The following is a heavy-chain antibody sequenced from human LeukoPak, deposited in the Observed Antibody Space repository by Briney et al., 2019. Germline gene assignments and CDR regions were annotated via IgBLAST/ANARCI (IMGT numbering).Heavy chain of an antibody. Sequence: ASVKVSCKTSGYIFTGYYMHWVRQAPGQGLEWMGWINPNGGGTNYAQKFQVRVTMTRDTSISTAYMELSRLRSDDTAVYYCARVSGSSWSEYFDYWGQGTLVTVSS. D-gene: IGHD6-13*01. J-gene: IGHJ4*02. CDR1: GYIFTGYY. CDR2: INPNGGGT. V-gene: IGHV1-2*02. CDR3: ARVSGSSWSEYFDY.